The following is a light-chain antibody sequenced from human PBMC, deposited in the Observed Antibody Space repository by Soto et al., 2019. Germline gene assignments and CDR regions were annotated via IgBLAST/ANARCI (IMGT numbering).Light chain of an antibody. CDR3: NSYAGRNPWV. CDR1: SSDVGGYDY. J-gene: IGLJ3*02. Sequence: QSALTQPPSASGSPGQSVTIACTGTSSDVGGYDYVFWYQQHPGKAPKLMIYEVTKRPSGVPDRFSGSKSGNTASLTVSGLQAEDEADYYCNSYAGRNPWVFGGGTEVTVL. CDR2: EVT. V-gene: IGLV2-8*01.